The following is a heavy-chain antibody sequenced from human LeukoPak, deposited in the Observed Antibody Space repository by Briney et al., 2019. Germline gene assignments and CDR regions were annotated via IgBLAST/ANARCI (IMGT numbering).Heavy chain of an antibody. J-gene: IGHJ4*02. Sequence: GGSLRLSCAASGFTVISNYMSWVRQAPGKGLEWVSVIYSGGDTYYADSVKGRFTISRDNSKNTLYLQMNSLRAEDTAVYYCARDLTHGGKTYWGQGTLGTVSS. CDR3: ARDLTHGGKTY. CDR2: IYSGGDT. CDR1: GFTVISNY. D-gene: IGHD4-23*01. V-gene: IGHV3-66*02.